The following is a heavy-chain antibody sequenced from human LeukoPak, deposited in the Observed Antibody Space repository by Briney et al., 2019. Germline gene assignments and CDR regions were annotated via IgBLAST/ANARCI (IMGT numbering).Heavy chain of an antibody. V-gene: IGHV1-2*02. Sequence: ASVKVSCKASGYTFTGYYMHWVRQAPGQGLEWMGWINPNSGGTNYAQKFQGRVTMTRDTSISTAYMELSRLRSDDTAVYYCARETIVPATAISRFDYWGQGTLVTVSS. D-gene: IGHD2-2*01. CDR3: ARETIVPATAISRFDY. CDR2: INPNSGGT. J-gene: IGHJ4*02. CDR1: GYTFTGYY.